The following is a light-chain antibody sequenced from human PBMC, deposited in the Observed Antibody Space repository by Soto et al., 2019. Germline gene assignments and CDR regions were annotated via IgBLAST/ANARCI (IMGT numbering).Light chain of an antibody. V-gene: IGKV1-39*01. CDR3: QESFSTEVT. CDR1: RNIYRY. CDR2: GAS. J-gene: IGKJ4*01. Sequence: DIQMTQSPSSLSASVGDRVTITCRASRNIYRYLNWYQQKPGKVPKLLIYGASSLQSGVPSRFSGSGSGTDFTLTISSLQREDFAIYYCQESFSTEVTFGGGTKVEIK.